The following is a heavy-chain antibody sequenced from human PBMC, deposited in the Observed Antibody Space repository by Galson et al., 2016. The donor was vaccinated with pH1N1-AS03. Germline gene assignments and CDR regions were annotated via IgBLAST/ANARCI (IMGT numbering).Heavy chain of an antibody. CDR1: GGTFSSET. CDR2: ILRILGMT. J-gene: IGHJ4*02. CDR3: AGGKAVRGVIGQFGH. D-gene: IGHD3-10*02. V-gene: IGHV1-69*10. Sequence: SVKVSCKASGGTFSSETINWVRQAPGQGLEWMGGILRILGMTNYAQKFQGRVTISADESTNTVHMELSGLRSEDTAVYYCAGGKAVRGVIGQFGHWDQGTLVTVSS.